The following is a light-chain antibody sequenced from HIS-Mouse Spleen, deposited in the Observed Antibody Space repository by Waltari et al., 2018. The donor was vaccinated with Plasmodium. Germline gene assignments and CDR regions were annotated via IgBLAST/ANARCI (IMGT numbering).Light chain of an antibody. CDR1: SSDVGGYNY. CDR2: EVS. J-gene: IGLJ2*01. CDR3: SSYAGSNNLV. V-gene: IGLV2-8*01. Sequence: QSALTQPPSASGSPGQSVTISCTGTSSDVGGYNYVSWYQQHPGQAPKLMIYEVSKRPSGVPYRLSGSKSGNTAARTVSGLQAEDEADYYCSSYAGSNNLVFGGGTKLTVL.